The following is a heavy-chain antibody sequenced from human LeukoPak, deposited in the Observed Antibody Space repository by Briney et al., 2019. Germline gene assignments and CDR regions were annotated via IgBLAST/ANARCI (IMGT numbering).Heavy chain of an antibody. CDR2: INQDGSEK. CDR3: QYGSGSYYNIPDNWFDP. CDR1: GFTFSSYG. V-gene: IGHV3-7*01. J-gene: IGHJ5*02. D-gene: IGHD3-10*01. Sequence: GGSLRLSCAASGFTFSSYGMSGVRQAPGEGLEGVANINQDGSEKYYAYSVKGRFTISRDNAKNSLYLQMNSLRAEDTAVYYCQYGSGSYYNIPDNWFDPWGLGTLVTVSS.